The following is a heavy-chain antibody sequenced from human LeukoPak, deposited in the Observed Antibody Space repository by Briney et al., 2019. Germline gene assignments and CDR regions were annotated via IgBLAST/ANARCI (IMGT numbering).Heavy chain of an antibody. CDR2: IYWNDDK. J-gene: IGHJ4*02. CDR1: GFSLSTGGVG. Sequence: SGPTLVKPTQTLTLTCTFSGFSLSTGGVGVGCIRQHPGKALEWLALIYWNDDKRYRPSLRTRLTITKDTSKNQVVLIMTNMDPVDTATYFCAHGLDYGDYFDYWGQGTLVTVSS. D-gene: IGHD4-17*01. CDR3: AHGLDYGDYFDY. V-gene: IGHV2-5*01.